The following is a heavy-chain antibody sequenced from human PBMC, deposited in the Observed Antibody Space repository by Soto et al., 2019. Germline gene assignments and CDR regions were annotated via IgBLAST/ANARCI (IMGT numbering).Heavy chain of an antibody. CDR2: ISANGGTT. CDR1: GFTFSSYA. J-gene: IGHJ4*02. V-gene: IGHV3-23*01. CDR3: ANGGTGEGYLDN. D-gene: IGHD7-27*01. Sequence: PGGSLRLSCVASGFTFSSYALSCVRKAPGKGLEWVSAISANGGTTYYGDSVNGRSTISRDNSKNTLYLQMNSLRAEDTAIYYCANGGTGEGYLDNWAQGALVPVSS.